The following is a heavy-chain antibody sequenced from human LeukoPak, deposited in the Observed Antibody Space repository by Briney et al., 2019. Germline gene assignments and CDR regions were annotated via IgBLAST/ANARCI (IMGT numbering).Heavy chain of an antibody. V-gene: IGHV4-34*01. Sequence: PSETLSLTCAVYGGSFSGYYWSWIRQPPGKGLEWTGEINHSGSTNYNPSLKSRVTISVDTSKNQFSLKLSSVTAADTAVYYCASVGNYYDSSGYYRTFAYWGQGTLVTVSS. D-gene: IGHD3-22*01. CDR2: INHSGST. J-gene: IGHJ4*02. CDR3: ASVGNYYDSSGYYRTFAY. CDR1: GGSFSGYY.